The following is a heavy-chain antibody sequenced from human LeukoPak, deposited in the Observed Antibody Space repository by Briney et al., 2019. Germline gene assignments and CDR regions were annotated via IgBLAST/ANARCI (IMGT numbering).Heavy chain of an antibody. V-gene: IGHV4-39*07. Sequence: SETLSPTCSVSGGSMNSSSYYWAWIRQPPGKGLEWIGNVYYTGSTYYKSSLKSRVTISLDMSKNHFSLKLSSVTAADTAVYFCARDGSDAFDEIDLWGQGTLVTVSS. CDR2: VYYTGST. CDR3: ARDGSDAFDEIDL. CDR1: GGSMNSSSYY. D-gene: IGHD3-9*01. J-gene: IGHJ4*02.